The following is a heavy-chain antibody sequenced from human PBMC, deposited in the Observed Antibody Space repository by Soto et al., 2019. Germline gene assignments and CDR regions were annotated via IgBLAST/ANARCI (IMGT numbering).Heavy chain of an antibody. J-gene: IGHJ5*02. CDR1: GYTLTELS. CDR2: FDPEDGET. V-gene: IGHV1-24*01. Sequence: VKVSCKVSGYTLTELSMHWVRQAPGKGLEWMGGFDPEDGETIYAQKFQGRVTMTEDTSTDTAYMELSSLRSEDTAVYYCATVPPPYYDILTGPKWFDPWGQGTLVTVSS. CDR3: ATVPPPYYDILTGPKWFDP. D-gene: IGHD3-9*01.